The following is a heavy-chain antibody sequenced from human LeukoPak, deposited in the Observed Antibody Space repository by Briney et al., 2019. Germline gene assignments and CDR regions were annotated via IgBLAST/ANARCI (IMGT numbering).Heavy chain of an antibody. Sequence: GGSLRLSCAASGFTFSSYDMSWVRQAPGKGLEWVSVIYSGGSTYYADSVKGRFTISRDNSKNTLYLQMNSLRAEDTAVYYCARESPYYYDSSGYSAGAFDIWGQGTMVTVSS. D-gene: IGHD3-22*01. J-gene: IGHJ3*02. CDR2: IYSGGST. V-gene: IGHV3-66*01. CDR3: ARESPYYYDSSGYSAGAFDI. CDR1: GFTFSSYD.